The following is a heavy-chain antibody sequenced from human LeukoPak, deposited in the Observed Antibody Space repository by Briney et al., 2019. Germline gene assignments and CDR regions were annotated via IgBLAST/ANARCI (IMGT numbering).Heavy chain of an antibody. D-gene: IGHD2-2*01. CDR1: GYSISSGYY. V-gene: IGHV4-38-2*01. J-gene: IGHJ4*02. CDR3: ARPIPEYQPDSTDY. CDR2: IYHSGST. Sequence: KPSETLSLTCAVSGYSISSGYYWGWIRQPPGKGLEWIGSIYHSGSTYYNPSLKSRVTISVDTSKNQFSLKLSSVTAADTAVYYCARPIPEYQPDSTDYWAREPWSPSPQ.